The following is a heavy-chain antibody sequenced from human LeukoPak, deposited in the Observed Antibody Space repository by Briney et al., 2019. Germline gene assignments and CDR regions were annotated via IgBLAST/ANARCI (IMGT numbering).Heavy chain of an antibody. CDR2: IWYDGSNK. Sequence: GGSLRLSCAASGFTFSSYGMHWVRQAPGKGLEWVAVIWYDGSNKYYADSVKGRFTISRDNSKNTLYLQMNSLRAEDTAVYYCANPYYYGSGSYYDWGQGTLVTVSS. D-gene: IGHD3-10*01. CDR1: GFTFSSYG. J-gene: IGHJ4*02. CDR3: ANPYYYGSGSYYD. V-gene: IGHV3-33*06.